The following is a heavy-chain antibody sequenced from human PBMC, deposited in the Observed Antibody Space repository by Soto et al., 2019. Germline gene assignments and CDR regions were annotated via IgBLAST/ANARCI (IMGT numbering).Heavy chain of an antibody. CDR3: ARDHPRSGMDV. Sequence: GGSLRLSCAASGFTVSSYGMHWVRQAPGKGLEWVAVIWYDGSNKYYADSVKGRFTISRDNSKNTLYLQMNSLRAEDTAVYYCARDHPRSGMDVWGQGTTVTVSS. V-gene: IGHV3-33*01. CDR2: IWYDGSNK. J-gene: IGHJ6*02. CDR1: GFTVSSYG.